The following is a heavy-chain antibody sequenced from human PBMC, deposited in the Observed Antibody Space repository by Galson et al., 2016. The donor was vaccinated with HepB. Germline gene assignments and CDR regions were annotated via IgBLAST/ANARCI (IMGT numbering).Heavy chain of an antibody. Sequence: SLRLSCAASGFTFSDFYMTWIRQAPGKGLEYVSRISHRGSDTNYADSVKGRFTISRDNAKKSLYLQMSSLRAEDTAIYYCARDRTSRAAVDYWGHGTLVTVSS. CDR1: GFTFSDFY. CDR3: ARDRTSRAAVDY. J-gene: IGHJ4*01. V-gene: IGHV3-11*06. D-gene: IGHD6-25*01. CDR2: ISHRGSDT.